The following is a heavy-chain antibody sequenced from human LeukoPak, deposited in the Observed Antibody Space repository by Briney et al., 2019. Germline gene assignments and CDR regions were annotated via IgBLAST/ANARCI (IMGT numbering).Heavy chain of an antibody. D-gene: IGHD6-19*01. J-gene: IGHJ6*02. Sequence: GASVKVSCKASGGTFSSYAISWVRQAPGQGLEWMGGIIPIFGTANYAQKFQGRVTITADESTSTAYMELSSLRSEDTAVYYCARIGSGRALGMDVWGQGTTVTVSS. CDR1: GGTFSSYA. CDR2: IIPIFGTA. CDR3: ARIGSGRALGMDV. V-gene: IGHV1-69*13.